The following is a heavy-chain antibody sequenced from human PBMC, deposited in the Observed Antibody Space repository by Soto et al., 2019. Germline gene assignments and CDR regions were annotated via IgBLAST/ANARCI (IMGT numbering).Heavy chain of an antibody. V-gene: IGHV3-30*18. CDR3: AKDEISKTIRGDAFNF. CDR2: ISCDGSYQ. CDR1: GFTFSSDG. Sequence: SLRLSCAASGFTFSSDGMHWVRQAPGKGLEWVAVISCDGSYQYYVDSVKGRFTISRDNSKNTLYLQMNSLRAEDTAVYYCAKDEISKTIRGDAFNFWGQGTMVTVSS. J-gene: IGHJ3*01. D-gene: IGHD1-7*01.